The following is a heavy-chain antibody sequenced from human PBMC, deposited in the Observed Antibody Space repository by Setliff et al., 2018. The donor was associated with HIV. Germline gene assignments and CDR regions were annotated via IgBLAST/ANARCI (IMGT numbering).Heavy chain of an antibody. Sequence: SYTLSLPLPVSCVSLSCRGHGYYWGWVRQPPGGGLEGIGSVYYSGYTYYNPSLRSRVTISVDTSKNQLSLRLTTMTAADTAVYYCAKADTSGWYPHFQFWGQGTLVTVSS. J-gene: IGHJ1*01. CDR1: CVSLSCRGHGYY. CDR2: VYYSGYT. V-gene: IGHV4-39*01. CDR3: AKADTSGWYPHFQF. D-gene: IGHD6-19*01.